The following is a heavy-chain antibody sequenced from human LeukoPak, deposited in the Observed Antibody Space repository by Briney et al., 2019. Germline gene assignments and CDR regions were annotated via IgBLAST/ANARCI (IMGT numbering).Heavy chain of an antibody. CDR3: ARGPRNSSSYQYFQH. J-gene: IGHJ1*01. CDR1: GFTFSTYS. D-gene: IGHD6-13*01. CDR2: ISSSSSYI. V-gene: IGHV3-21*01. Sequence: GGSLRLSCAASGFTFSTYSMNWVRQAPGKGLEWVSSISSSSSYIYYADSVKGRFTISRDNAKNSLYLQMNSLRAEDTAVYYCARGPRNSSSYQYFQHWGQGTRVTVSS.